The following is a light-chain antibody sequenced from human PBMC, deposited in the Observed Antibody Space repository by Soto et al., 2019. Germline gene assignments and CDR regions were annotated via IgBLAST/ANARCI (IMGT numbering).Light chain of an antibody. Sequence: VLTQYPATLSVSPGERVTLSCRASESVRTSLAWYQHKPGRSPSLLMYGASNRATGVPDRFSGSGSGTDFTLTITSLQCDDLAIYYCQQYSDWPRTFGQGNKWEI. CDR1: ESVRTS. V-gene: IGKV3-15*01. CDR3: QQYSDWPRT. J-gene: IGKJ1*01. CDR2: GAS.